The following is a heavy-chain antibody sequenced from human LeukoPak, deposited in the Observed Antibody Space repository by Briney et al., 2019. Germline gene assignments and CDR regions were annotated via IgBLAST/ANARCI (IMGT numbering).Heavy chain of an antibody. J-gene: IGHJ6*02. CDR3: AKEHYDFWSGSFYYYYGMDV. D-gene: IGHD3-3*01. CDR1: GFTFSSYA. V-gene: IGHV3-23*01. Sequence: GGSLRLSCAASGFTFSSYAMSWVRQAPGKGLEWVSAISGSGGSTYYADSVKGRFTISRDNSKNTLYLQMNSLRAEDTAVYYCAKEHYDFWSGSFYYYYGMDVWGQGTTVTASS. CDR2: ISGSGGST.